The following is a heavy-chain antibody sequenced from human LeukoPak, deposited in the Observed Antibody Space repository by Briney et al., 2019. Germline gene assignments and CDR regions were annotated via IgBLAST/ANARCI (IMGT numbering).Heavy chain of an antibody. CDR2: ISSSSSYI. Sequence: GGSLRLSCAASGFTFSSYSMNWVRQAPGKGLEWVSSISSSSSYIYYADSVKGRFTISRDNAKNSLYLQMNSLRAEDTAVYYCAKGGRLAPASPWGQGTLVTVSS. D-gene: IGHD6-25*01. CDR3: AKGGRLAPASP. V-gene: IGHV3-21*04. CDR1: GFTFSSYS. J-gene: IGHJ5*02.